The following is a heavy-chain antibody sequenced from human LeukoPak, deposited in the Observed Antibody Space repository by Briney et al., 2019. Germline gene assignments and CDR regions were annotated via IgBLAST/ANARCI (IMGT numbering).Heavy chain of an antibody. CDR2: IYPGDSDT. Sequence: GESLKISCKGSGYSFTSYWIGWVRQMPGKGLEWMGIIYPGDSDTRYSPSFQGQVTISADKSISTAYLQWSSLKASDTAMYYCARFTVAAAGHLLYYYYGMDVWGQGTTVTVSS. J-gene: IGHJ6*02. CDR1: GYSFTSYW. CDR3: ARFTVAAAGHLLYYYYGMDV. D-gene: IGHD6-13*01. V-gene: IGHV5-51*01.